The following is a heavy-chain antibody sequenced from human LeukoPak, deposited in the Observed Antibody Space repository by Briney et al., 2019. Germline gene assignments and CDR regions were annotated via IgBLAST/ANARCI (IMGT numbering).Heavy chain of an antibody. J-gene: IGHJ6*02. CDR2: IYYNGNT. CDR1: DGSINSYY. CDR3: ARDRGYCSSTSCYKIMDV. Sequence: SETLSLTCTVSDGSINSYYWNWIRRPPGKGLEWIGYIYYNGNTNYSPSLKSRVTMSVDTSKNLFSLKVSSVTAADTAVYYCARDRGYCSSTSCYKIMDVWGQGTTVTVSS. D-gene: IGHD2-2*02. V-gene: IGHV4-59*01.